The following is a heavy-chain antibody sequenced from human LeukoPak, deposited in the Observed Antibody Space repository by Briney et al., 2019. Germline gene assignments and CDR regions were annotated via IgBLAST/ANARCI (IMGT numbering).Heavy chain of an antibody. D-gene: IGHD6-19*01. CDR2: IIPIFGTA. V-gene: IGHV1-69*13. CDR3: AQSVAGTENWFDP. CDR1: GYTFTSYG. J-gene: IGHJ5*02. Sequence: ASVKVSCKASGYTFTSYGISWVRQAPGQGLEWMGGIIPIFGTANYAQKFQGRVTITADESTSTAYMELSSLRSEDTAVYYCAQSVAGTENWFDPWGQGTLVTVSS.